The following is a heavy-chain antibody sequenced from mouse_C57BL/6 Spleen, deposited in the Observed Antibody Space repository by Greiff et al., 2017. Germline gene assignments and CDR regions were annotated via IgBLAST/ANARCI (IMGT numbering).Heavy chain of an antibody. Sequence: EVKLVQSGPELVKPGASVKISCKASGYSFTDYNMNWVKQSNGKGLEWIGVINPNYGTTSYNQKFKGKATLTVDQSSSTAYMQLNSLTSEDSAVYYCARSGTTVVATGSFDVWGTGTTVTVSS. J-gene: IGHJ1*03. CDR3: ARSGTTVVATGSFDV. CDR1: GYSFTDYN. D-gene: IGHD1-1*01. CDR2: INPNYGTT. V-gene: IGHV1-39*01.